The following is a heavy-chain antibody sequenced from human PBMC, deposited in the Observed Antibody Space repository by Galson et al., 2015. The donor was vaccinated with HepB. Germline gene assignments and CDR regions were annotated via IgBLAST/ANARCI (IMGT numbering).Heavy chain of an antibody. Sequence: SLRLSCAASGFTFSDYYMSWIRQAPGKGLEWVSYISSSSSYTNYADSVKGRFTISRDNAKNSLYLQMNSLRAEDTAVYYCAGGYYDILTGPDPYYFDYWGQGTLVTVSS. CDR3: AGGYYDILTGPDPYYFDY. J-gene: IGHJ4*02. V-gene: IGHV3-11*06. D-gene: IGHD3-9*01. CDR2: ISSSSSYT. CDR1: GFTFSDYY.